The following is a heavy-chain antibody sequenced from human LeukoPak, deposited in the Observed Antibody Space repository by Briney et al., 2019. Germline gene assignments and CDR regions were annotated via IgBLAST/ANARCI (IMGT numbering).Heavy chain of an antibody. CDR2: INNNGENT. J-gene: IGHJ6*02. D-gene: IGHD6-19*01. Sequence: GGALRLSCAASGFTFSDYGMSWVRQAPGEGLEWVSAINNNGENTHYAESVKGRFTISRDNAKNSLYLQMNSLRAEDTAVYYCARDPVAGTYYYYYYGMDVWGQGTTVTVSS. CDR3: ARDPVAGTYYYYYYGMDV. CDR1: GFTFSDYG. V-gene: IGHV3-21*01.